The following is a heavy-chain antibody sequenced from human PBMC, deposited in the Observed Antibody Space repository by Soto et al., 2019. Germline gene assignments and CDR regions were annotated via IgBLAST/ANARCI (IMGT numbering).Heavy chain of an antibody. D-gene: IGHD2-15*01. CDR2: ISSSGSTI. V-gene: IGHV3-11*01. Sequence: SLRLSCAASGFTFSDYYMSWIRQAPGKGLEWVSYISSSGSTIYYADSVKGRFTISRDNAKNSLYLQMNSLRAEDTAVYYCARVGYCSGGSCAYYGMDVWGQGTTVTVSS. CDR3: ARVGYCSGGSCAYYGMDV. CDR1: GFTFSDYY. J-gene: IGHJ6*02.